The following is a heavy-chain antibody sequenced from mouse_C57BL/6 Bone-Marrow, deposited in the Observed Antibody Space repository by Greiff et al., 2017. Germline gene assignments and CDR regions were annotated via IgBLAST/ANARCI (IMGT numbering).Heavy chain of an antibody. CDR2: ILPGSGST. J-gene: IGHJ2*01. CDR1: GYTFTGYW. Sequence: QVQLQQSGAELMKPGASVKLSCKATGYTFTGYWIEWVKQRPGHGLEWIGEILPGSGSTTYNEKFKGKATFTADTSSTTAYMQLSSLTTEDSAIYYCARWINYLDYFDYWGQGTTLTVSS. CDR3: ARWINYLDYFDY. V-gene: IGHV1-9*01. D-gene: IGHD2-1*01.